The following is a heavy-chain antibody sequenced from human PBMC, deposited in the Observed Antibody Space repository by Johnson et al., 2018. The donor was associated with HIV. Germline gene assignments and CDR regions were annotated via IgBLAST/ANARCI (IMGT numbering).Heavy chain of an antibody. D-gene: IGHD2-21*02. CDR2: ISSSGAGI. CDR1: GFKFSDFY. Sequence: VQLVESGGGLVKPGGSLRLSCAVSGFKFSDFYMTWIRQVPGKGLECVAYISSSGAGIYYADSVRGRFTISRYNSKNTLYLQMNSLRAEDTAVYYCARPHIVVVTAGYAFDIWGQGTMVIVSS. V-gene: IGHV3-11*04. CDR3: ARPHIVVVTAGYAFDI. J-gene: IGHJ3*02.